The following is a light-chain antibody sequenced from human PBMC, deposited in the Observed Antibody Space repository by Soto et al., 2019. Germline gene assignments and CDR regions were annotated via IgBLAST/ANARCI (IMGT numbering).Light chain of an antibody. Sequence: EIVMTQSPATLSVSPGERATLSCRASQSISNNLAWYQQKSGQSPRLLIYGASTRATGIPARFSGSGSETDFTLTISSLQSEDFAVYYCQQYKNWPPVTFGGGTKVDI. CDR1: QSISNN. CDR3: QQYKNWPPVT. J-gene: IGKJ4*01. CDR2: GAS. V-gene: IGKV3-15*01.